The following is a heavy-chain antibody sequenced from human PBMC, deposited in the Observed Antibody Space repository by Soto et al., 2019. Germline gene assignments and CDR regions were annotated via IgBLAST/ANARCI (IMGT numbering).Heavy chain of an antibody. Sequence: EVQLEESGGDLVQPGGSLRLSCAASGITFSSYWMHWVRQAPGKGVVWVSRVKTDGSTYYADSVKGRFTIFRDNAKNTLYLQMNSLTVEDTAVYYCARGIRGHYAFDVWGQGTMVTVSS. CDR1: GITFSSYW. D-gene: IGHD5-12*01. CDR2: VKTDGST. V-gene: IGHV3-74*02. J-gene: IGHJ3*01. CDR3: ARGIRGHYAFDV.